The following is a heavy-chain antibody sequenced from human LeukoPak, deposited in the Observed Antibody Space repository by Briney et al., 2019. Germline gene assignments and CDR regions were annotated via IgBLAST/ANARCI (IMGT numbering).Heavy chain of an antibody. CDR3: ARAPVHEQLAPGDY. CDR1: GGSISSGDYY. CDR2: IYYSGST. V-gene: IGHV4-30-4*08. D-gene: IGHD6-6*01. Sequence: SETLSLTCAVSGGSISSGDYYWSWIRQPPGKGLEWIGYIYYSGSTYYNPSLKSRVTISVDTSKNQFSLKLSSVTAADTAVYYCARAPVHEQLAPGDYWGQGTLVTVSS. J-gene: IGHJ4*02.